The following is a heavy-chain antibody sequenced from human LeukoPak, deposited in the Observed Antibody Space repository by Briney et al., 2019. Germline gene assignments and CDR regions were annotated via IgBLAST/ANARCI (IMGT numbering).Heavy chain of an antibody. Sequence: PSETLSLTCTVSGGSISSRSYYWGWIRQPPGKGLEWIGSINYSGSTYYNPSLKSRVTISVDTSKNQFSLKLSSVTAADTAVYYCTRVDIVVVPASSFDYWGQGILVTVAS. J-gene: IGHJ4*02. V-gene: IGHV4-39*07. CDR1: GGSISSRSYY. CDR2: INYSGST. D-gene: IGHD2-2*03. CDR3: TRVDIVVVPASSFDY.